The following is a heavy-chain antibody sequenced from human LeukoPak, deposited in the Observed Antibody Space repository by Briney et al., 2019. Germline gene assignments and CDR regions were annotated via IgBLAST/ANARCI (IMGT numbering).Heavy chain of an antibody. V-gene: IGHV4-4*07. J-gene: IGHJ6*03. CDR1: GGSISSYY. Sequence: PSETLSLTCTVSGGSISSYYWSWIRQPPGKGLEWIGRIYTSGSTNYNPSLKSRVTMSVDTSKNQFSLKLSSVTAADTAVYYCAREGPPGGVVVPAAIYYYYYMDVWGKGTTVTVSS. D-gene: IGHD2-2*01. CDR3: AREGPPGGVVVPAAIYYYYYMDV. CDR2: IYTSGST.